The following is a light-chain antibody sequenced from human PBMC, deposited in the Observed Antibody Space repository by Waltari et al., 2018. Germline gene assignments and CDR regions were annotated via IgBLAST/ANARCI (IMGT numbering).Light chain of an antibody. CDR2: DVN. V-gene: IGLV2-8*01. Sequence: QSALTQPPSASGSPGQSVTIPCPGTSRDVGGYTYVSWYQQPPGKAPKPMIYDVNKRPSGVPDRFSGSKSGNTASLPVSGLQTEDEADYYCSSYAGSNNLGVFGGGTKLTVL. J-gene: IGLJ2*01. CDR1: SRDVGGYTY. CDR3: SSYAGSNNLGV.